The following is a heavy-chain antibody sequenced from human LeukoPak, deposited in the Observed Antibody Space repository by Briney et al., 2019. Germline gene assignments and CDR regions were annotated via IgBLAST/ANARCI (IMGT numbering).Heavy chain of an antibody. CDR2: ISGSGGST. V-gene: IGHV3-23*01. Sequence: GGSLRLSCAASGFTFSSYAMSWVRQAPGKGLEWVSAISGSGGSTYYADSVKGRFTISRDNSKNTPYLQMISLRAEDTAVYYCAKGYSSSKNWFDPWGQGTLVTVSS. D-gene: IGHD6-6*01. CDR3: AKGYSSSKNWFDP. CDR1: GFTFSSYA. J-gene: IGHJ5*02.